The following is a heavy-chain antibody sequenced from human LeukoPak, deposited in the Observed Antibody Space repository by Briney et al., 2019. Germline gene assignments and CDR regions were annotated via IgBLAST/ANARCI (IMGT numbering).Heavy chain of an antibody. V-gene: IGHV3-23*01. J-gene: IGHJ4*01. CDR2: ISDSGVDT. CDR1: GFTFSDYG. Sequence: GGSLRLSCSAYGFTFSDYGMRWLRQAPGRGREWVSAISDSGVDTYYADSVKARFTMSRDNSKSTLYLQMNRLRAEDTAVYYCANGNSNSPKDYWGHGTLVTVSS. D-gene: IGHD2-2*01. CDR3: ANGNSNSPKDY.